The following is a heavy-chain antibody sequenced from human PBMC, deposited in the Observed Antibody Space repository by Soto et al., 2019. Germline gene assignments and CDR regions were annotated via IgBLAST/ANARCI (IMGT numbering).Heavy chain of an antibody. Sequence: PSETLSLTCAVSCGSVSSSNWWSWVRPPPGKGLEWIGEIYHSGSTNYNPSLKSRVTISVDKSKNQFSLKLSSVTAADTAVYYCARGNYYDSTAYYWFDRCGQGTRVTVSS. CDR1: CGSVSSSNW. CDR2: IYHSGST. V-gene: IGHV4-4*02. D-gene: IGHD3-22*01. J-gene: IGHJ5*02. CDR3: ARGNYYDSTAYYWFDR.